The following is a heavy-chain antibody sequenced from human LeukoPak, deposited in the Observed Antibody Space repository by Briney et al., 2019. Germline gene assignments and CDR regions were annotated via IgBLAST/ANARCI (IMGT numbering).Heavy chain of an antibody. CDR3: AKSLHVDTAMALDY. CDR2: TWYGGSNK. V-gene: IGHV3-30*02. Sequence: GGSLRLSCAASGFTFSSYGMHWVRQAPGKGREGGAVTWYGGSNKYYADSVKGRFTISRDNSKNTLYLQMNSLRGEDTAVYYCAKSLHVDTAMALDYWGQGTLVTVSS. CDR1: GFTFSSYG. D-gene: IGHD5-18*01. J-gene: IGHJ4*02.